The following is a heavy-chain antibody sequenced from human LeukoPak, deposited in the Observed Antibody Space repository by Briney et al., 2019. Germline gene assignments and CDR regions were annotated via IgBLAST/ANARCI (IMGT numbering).Heavy chain of an antibody. CDR1: GGSISSYY. J-gene: IGHJ1*01. Sequence: SETLSLTCTVSGGSISSYYWSWIRQPPGKGLEWIGCIYYSGSTDYNPSLKSRVTISVDTSKNQFSLKLSSVTAADTAVYYCATNGWYCLDHWGQGALVTVSS. D-gene: IGHD6-19*01. CDR3: ATNGWYCLDH. CDR2: IYYSGST. V-gene: IGHV4-59*08.